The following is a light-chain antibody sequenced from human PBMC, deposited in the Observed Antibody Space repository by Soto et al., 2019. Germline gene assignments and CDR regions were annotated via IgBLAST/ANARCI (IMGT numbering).Light chain of an antibody. V-gene: IGKV3-20*01. CDR1: QSLSSNY. CDR2: GAS. J-gene: IGKJ2*01. Sequence: VLTQSPGTLSLSPGERATLSCRASQSLSSNYLAWYQQKPGQAPRLLIFGASSRATGIPDRFSGSGSGTDFTLTISRLEPEDFAVYYCQQYGSSPSTFGQGTKLEIK. CDR3: QQYGSSPST.